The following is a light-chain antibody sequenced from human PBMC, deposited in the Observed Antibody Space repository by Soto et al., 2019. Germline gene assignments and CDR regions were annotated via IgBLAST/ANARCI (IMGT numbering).Light chain of an antibody. J-gene: IGLJ2*01. Sequence: QSVLTQPPSVSAAPGQTVTISCSGSSSNIGNNYLSWYQQLPGTAPKLLIYDNNKRPSGIPDRISGSKSGTSATLGITGLQTGDEADYYCGTWDSSLSAVVFGGGTKVTVL. V-gene: IGLV1-51*01. CDR2: DNN. CDR1: SSNIGNNY. CDR3: GTWDSSLSAVV.